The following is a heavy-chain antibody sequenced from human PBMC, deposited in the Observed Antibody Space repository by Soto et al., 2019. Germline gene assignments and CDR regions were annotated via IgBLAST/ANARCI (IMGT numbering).Heavy chain of an antibody. CDR1: GFTFSSYA. Sequence: EVQLLESGGGLVQPGGSLRLSCAASGFTFSSYAMRWVRQAPVKGLEWVSAISGSGDSTYYADSVKGRFTISRDNSKITMYLQMNSLRAEDTAVYYCARRGSGSYYDYWGQRTLVTVSS. D-gene: IGHD1-26*01. CDR3: ARRGSGSYYDY. J-gene: IGHJ4*02. V-gene: IGHV3-23*01. CDR2: ISGSGDST.